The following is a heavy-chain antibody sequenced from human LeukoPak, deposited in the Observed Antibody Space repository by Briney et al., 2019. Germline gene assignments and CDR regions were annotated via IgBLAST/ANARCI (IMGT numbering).Heavy chain of an antibody. CDR1: GGSFSGYY. CDR3: ARVYYYDSK. D-gene: IGHD3-22*01. Sequence: SETLSLTCAVYGGSFSGYYWSWIRQPPGKGLEWIGEINHSGSTNYNPSLKSRVTISVDTSKNQFSLKLSSVTAADTAVYYCARVYYYDSKWGQGTLVTVSP. CDR2: INHSGST. V-gene: IGHV4-34*01. J-gene: IGHJ4*02.